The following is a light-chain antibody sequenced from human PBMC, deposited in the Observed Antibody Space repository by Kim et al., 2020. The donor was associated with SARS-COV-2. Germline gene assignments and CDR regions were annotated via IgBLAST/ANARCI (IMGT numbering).Light chain of an antibody. J-gene: IGKJ4*01. Sequence: EIVLTQSPGTLSLSPGERATLSCRASQSVSSTYFAWYQQKPGQAPKLLIYGASSRATGIPDRFSGSGSGTDFTLTISRLEPEDFAVYYCQQYASSPLTFGGGTKVDIK. V-gene: IGKV3-20*01. CDR3: QQYASSPLT. CDR1: QSVSSTY. CDR2: GAS.